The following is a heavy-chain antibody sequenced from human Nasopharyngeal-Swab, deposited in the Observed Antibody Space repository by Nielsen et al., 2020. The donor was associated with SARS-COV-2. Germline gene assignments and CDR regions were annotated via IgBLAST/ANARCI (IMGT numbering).Heavy chain of an antibody. CDR2: ISIGNSYI. Sequence: GRYLRLSWAASGFSFSASGMSWVRRAPGKGLEWVSSISIGNSYILYADSVKGRFTISRDNVRESLFLQMNSLTADDTAVYYCARVRYYGSGDYRPHYFDFWGHGTLVTVSS. CDR1: GFSFSASG. J-gene: IGHJ4*01. D-gene: IGHD3-10*01. V-gene: IGHV3-21*01. CDR3: ARVRYYGSGDYRPHYFDF.